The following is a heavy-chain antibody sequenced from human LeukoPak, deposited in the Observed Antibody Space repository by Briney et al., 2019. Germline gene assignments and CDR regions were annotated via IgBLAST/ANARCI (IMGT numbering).Heavy chain of an antibody. J-gene: IGHJ4*02. CDR1: GYTLTELS. Sequence: GASVKVSCKVSGYTLTELSMHWVRQAPGQGLEWMGGIIPIFGTANYAQKFQGRVTITADESTSTAYMELSSLRSEDTAVYYCARDSGVIMVRGVPFDYWGQGTLVSVSS. D-gene: IGHD3-10*01. V-gene: IGHV1-69*13. CDR2: IIPIFGTA. CDR3: ARDSGVIMVRGVPFDY.